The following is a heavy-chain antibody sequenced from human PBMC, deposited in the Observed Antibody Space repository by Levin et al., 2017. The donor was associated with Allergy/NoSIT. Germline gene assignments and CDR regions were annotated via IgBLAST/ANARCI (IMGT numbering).Heavy chain of an antibody. J-gene: IGHJ5*02. Sequence: GESLKISCAASGFTFSGYTMNWVRQAPGRGLEWVSSILSSSNSIYYADSVKGRFIISRDNAKNSLYLQMNFLRAEDTAVYYCARDLIKDFVLVPSSMWFDPWGQGTLVTVSS. CDR3: ARDLIKDFVLVPSSMWFDP. CDR1: GFTFSGYT. D-gene: IGHD2-2*01. CDR2: ILSSSNSI. V-gene: IGHV3-21*01.